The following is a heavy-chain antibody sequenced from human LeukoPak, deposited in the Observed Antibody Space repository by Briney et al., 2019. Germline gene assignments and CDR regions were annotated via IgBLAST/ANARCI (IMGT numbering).Heavy chain of an antibody. Sequence: SETLSLTCTVSGGSISSYYWSWIRQPPGKGLEWIGYIYYSGSTNYNPSLKSRITISVDTSKNQFSLKLSSVTAADTAVYYCARGDCGGDCYSDYWGQGTLVTVSS. D-gene: IGHD2-21*02. CDR1: GGSISSYY. CDR2: IYYSGST. CDR3: ARGDCGGDCYSDY. V-gene: IGHV4-59*01. J-gene: IGHJ4*02.